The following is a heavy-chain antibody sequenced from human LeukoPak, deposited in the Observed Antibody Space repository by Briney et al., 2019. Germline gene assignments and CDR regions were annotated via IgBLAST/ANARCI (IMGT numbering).Heavy chain of an antibody. CDR2: IYYSGST. CDR1: GGSISSSSYY. CDR3: ASVPGYDSSGYYLNDY. Sequence: SETLSLTCTVSGGSISSSSYYWGWIRQPPGKGLEWIGSIYYSGSTHYNPSLKSRVTISVDTSKNQFSLKLSSVTAADTAVYYCASVPGYDSSGYYLNDYWGQGTLVTVSS. D-gene: IGHD3-22*01. J-gene: IGHJ4*02. V-gene: IGHV4-39*01.